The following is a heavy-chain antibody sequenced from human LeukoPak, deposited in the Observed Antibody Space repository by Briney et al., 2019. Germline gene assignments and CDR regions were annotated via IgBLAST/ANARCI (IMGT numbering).Heavy chain of an antibody. CDR3: ARVDTVMAYYFDL. Sequence: GGSLRLSCAASGFTVSTNCMTWVRQAPGKGLEWVSTIYSGGTTYYADSVMGRLTISRDNSRNTQYLQMNSLRAEDTAVYYCARVDTVMAYYFDLWGQGTLVTVSS. D-gene: IGHD5-18*01. CDR2: IYSGGTT. J-gene: IGHJ4*02. V-gene: IGHV3-53*05. CDR1: GFTVSTNC.